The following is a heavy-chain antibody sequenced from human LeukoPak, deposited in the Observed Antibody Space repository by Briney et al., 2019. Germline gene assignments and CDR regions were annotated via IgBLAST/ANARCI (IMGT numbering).Heavy chain of an antibody. V-gene: IGHV1-2*02. CDR3: ARGIPRSYCTPIDCNPNWFDP. D-gene: IGHD2-8*01. CDR2: INPNSGGT. CDR1: GYTFTGYY. Sequence: ASVKVSCKASGYTFTGYYMHWVRQAPGQGLEWMGWINPNSGGTNYAQKFQGRVTMTRDTSINTADMEVSSLRSDDTALYYCARGIPRSYCTPIDCNPNWFDPWGQGTLVIVSS. J-gene: IGHJ5*02.